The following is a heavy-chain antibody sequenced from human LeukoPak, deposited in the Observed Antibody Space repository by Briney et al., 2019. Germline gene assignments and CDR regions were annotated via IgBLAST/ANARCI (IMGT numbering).Heavy chain of an antibody. Sequence: ASVKVSCTSSGYTFTVYFVHWVRQAPGQGLEWRGWINPNSGGTNYAHKFQGRVTMTRDTSISIAYMELSRLRSDDTAVYYCARGVAGTPLTDYWGQGTLVTVSS. CDR1: GYTFTVYF. J-gene: IGHJ4*02. V-gene: IGHV1-2*07. CDR3: ARGVAGTPLTDY. CDR2: INPNSGGT. D-gene: IGHD6-19*01.